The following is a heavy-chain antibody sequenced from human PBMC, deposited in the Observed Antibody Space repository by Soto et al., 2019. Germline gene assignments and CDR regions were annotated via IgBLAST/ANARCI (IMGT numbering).Heavy chain of an antibody. CDR1: GFTFSSYS. J-gene: IGHJ4*02. Sequence: GGSLRLSCGASGFTFSSYSMNWVRQAPGKGLEWVSYISSSSSYIYYADSVKGRFTISRDNAKNSLYLQMNSLRAEDTAVYYCARGGAKLLLNPFDYWGQGTLVTVSS. CDR3: ARGGAKLLLNPFDY. V-gene: IGHV3-21*01. D-gene: IGHD2-2*02. CDR2: ISSSSSYI.